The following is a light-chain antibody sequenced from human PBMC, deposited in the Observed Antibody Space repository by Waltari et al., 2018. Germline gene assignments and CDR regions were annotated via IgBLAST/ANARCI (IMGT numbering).Light chain of an antibody. Sequence: IQMTQSPSPLSPSSGDRVVITSRASQGVNTWLAWYQQRPVKAPNLLIYRASSLQSGVPSRFSGRGSGTEFTLTINSLQPDDFASYYCQQYNSFPWTFGQGTKVEIK. J-gene: IGKJ1*01. CDR2: RAS. CDR3: QQYNSFPWT. V-gene: IGKV1-5*03. CDR1: QGVNTW.